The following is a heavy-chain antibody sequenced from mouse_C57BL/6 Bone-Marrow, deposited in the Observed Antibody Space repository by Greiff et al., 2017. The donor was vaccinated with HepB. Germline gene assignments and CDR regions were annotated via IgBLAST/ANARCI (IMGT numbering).Heavy chain of an antibody. CDR3: ARGIHYYGSSPYFDY. Sequence: QVQLQHSGPELVKPGASVKLSCKASGYTFTSYDINWVKQRPGQGLEWIGWIYPRDGSTKYNEKFKGKATLTVDTSSSTAYMELHSLTSEDSAVYFCARGIHYYGSSPYFDYWGQGTTLTVSS. V-gene: IGHV1-85*01. D-gene: IGHD1-1*01. J-gene: IGHJ2*01. CDR2: IYPRDGST. CDR1: GYTFTSYD.